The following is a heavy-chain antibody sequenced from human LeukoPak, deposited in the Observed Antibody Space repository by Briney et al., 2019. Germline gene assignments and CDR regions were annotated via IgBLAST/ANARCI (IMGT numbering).Heavy chain of an antibody. CDR3: ARGTYFGVY. D-gene: IGHD3-10*01. V-gene: IGHV1-2*02. CDR1: GYTFTSYG. Sequence: ASVKVSCKASGYTFTSYGISWVRQAPGQGLEWMGWINPNNGGTNYAQKFQGRVTMTRDTSISTVYMELSRLRPDDTAVYYCARGTYFGVYWGQGTLVTVSS. CDR2: INPNNGGT. J-gene: IGHJ1*01.